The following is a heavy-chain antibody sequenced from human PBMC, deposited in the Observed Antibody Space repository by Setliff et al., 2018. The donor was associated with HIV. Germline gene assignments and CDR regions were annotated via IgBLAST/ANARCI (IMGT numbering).Heavy chain of an antibody. D-gene: IGHD5-12*01. J-gene: IGHJ4*02. CDR3: ARQNSGYAPGPFDY. V-gene: IGHV4-38-2*02. CDR1: GYSISSRYY. Sequence: PSETLSLTCTVSGYSISSRYYWGWIRQPPGKGLEWIGSVYHTGSTYYNPSLKSRVTMSADTSKNQFSLKLSSVTAADTAVYYRARQNSGYAPGPFDYWGQGILVTVSS. CDR2: VYHTGST.